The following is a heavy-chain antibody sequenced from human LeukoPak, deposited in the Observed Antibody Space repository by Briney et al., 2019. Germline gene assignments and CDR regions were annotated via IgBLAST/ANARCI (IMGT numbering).Heavy chain of an antibody. CDR3: ARDNFGSGAD. J-gene: IGHJ4*02. V-gene: IGHV4-38-2*02. D-gene: IGHD3-10*01. CDR2: IYHSGST. CDR1: GYSISSGYY. Sequence: SETLSLTCTVSGYSISSGYYWGWIRQTPRKGLEWLGSIYHSGSTYYNPSPKSRVTISVDTSKNQFSLKLTSVTAADTAVYYCARDNFGSGADWGQGTLVTVSS.